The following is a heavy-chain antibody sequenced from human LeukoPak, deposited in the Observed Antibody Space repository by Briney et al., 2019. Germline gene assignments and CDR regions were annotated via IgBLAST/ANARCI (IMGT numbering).Heavy chain of an antibody. CDR2: ISGSGGST. V-gene: IGHV3-23*01. CDR3: AKGGDSSGYY. J-gene: IGHJ4*02. D-gene: IGHD3-22*01. CDR1: GCTFSSYA. Sequence: GGSLRLSCAPSGCTFSSYAMSWVRQAPGKGLEWVSAISGSGGSTYYADSVKGRFTLSRDNSKNTLYLQMNSLRAEDTAVYYCAKGGDSSGYYWGQGTLVTVSS.